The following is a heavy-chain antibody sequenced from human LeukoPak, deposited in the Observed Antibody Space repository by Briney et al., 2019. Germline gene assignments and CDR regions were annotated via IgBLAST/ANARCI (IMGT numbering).Heavy chain of an antibody. D-gene: IGHD1-26*01. CDR3: ARGRVGAMYYFDY. V-gene: IGHV3-48*01. CDR1: GFTFSSYS. Sequence: GGSLRLSCAASGFTFSSYSMNWVRQDPGKGLEWVSYISSSSSTIYYADSVKGRFTISRDNAKNSLYLQMNSLRAEDTAVYYCARGRVGAMYYFDYWGQGTLVTVSS. J-gene: IGHJ4*02. CDR2: ISSSSSTI.